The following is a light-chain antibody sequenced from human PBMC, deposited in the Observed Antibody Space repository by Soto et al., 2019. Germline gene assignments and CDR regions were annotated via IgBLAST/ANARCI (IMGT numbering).Light chain of an antibody. CDR2: DNT. Sequence: QSVLTQPPSVSGAPGQRVTISCTGSSSNIGTGYDVHWYQQLPGAAPKLLIYDNTNRPSGVPDRFSASKSGTSASLAITGLQDEDEADYYCQSFDSSIRGSVFGSGTKVTVL. J-gene: IGLJ1*01. CDR1: SSNIGTGYD. V-gene: IGLV1-40*01. CDR3: QSFDSSIRGSV.